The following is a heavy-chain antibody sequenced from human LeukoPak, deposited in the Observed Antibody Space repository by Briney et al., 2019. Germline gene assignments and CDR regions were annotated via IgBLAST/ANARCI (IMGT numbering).Heavy chain of an antibody. D-gene: IGHD2-21*01. Sequence: ASVKVSCTASGYTFTSYDINWVRQATGQGLEWMGWMDPNNGNTGYAQKFQGRVTMTRDTSINTAYMELSSLRAEDTAVYYCAREFRVVAPTQGDEYWGQGTLVTVSS. CDR3: AREFRVVAPTQGDEY. CDR2: MDPNNGNT. J-gene: IGHJ4*02. CDR1: GYTFTSYD. V-gene: IGHV1-8*01.